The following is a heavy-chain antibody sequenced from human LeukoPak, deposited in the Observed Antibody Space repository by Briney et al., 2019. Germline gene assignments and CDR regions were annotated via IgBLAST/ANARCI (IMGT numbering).Heavy chain of an antibody. V-gene: IGHV4-34*01. CDR2: ISHSGST. D-gene: IGHD5-12*01. CDR3: AAQYSGYVRLDY. J-gene: IGHJ4*02. CDR1: GGSFSGYY. Sequence: PSETLSLTCAVYGGSFSGYYWSWIRQPPGKGLEWIGEISHSGSTNYNPSLKSRVTISVDTSKNQFSMTLSSVTAADTAVYYCAAQYSGYVRLDYWGQGTLVTVSS.